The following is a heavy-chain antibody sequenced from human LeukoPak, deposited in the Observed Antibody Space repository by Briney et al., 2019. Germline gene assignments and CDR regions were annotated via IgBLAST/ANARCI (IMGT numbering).Heavy chain of an antibody. CDR2: ISDSGGST. J-gene: IGHJ4*02. CDR3: APRVLAKQQLVPGDY. D-gene: IGHD6-13*01. CDR1: GFTFSSYA. V-gene: IGHV3-23*01. Sequence: GGSLRLSCAASGFTFSSYAMSWIRQGPGKGLEWVSGISDSGGSTYYADSVKGRFTVSRDNSKNTLYLQLNSLRAEDTAVYYCAPRVLAKQQLVPGDYWGQGTLVSVSS.